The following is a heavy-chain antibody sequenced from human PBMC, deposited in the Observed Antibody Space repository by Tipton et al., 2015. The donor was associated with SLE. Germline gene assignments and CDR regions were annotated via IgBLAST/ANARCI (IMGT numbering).Heavy chain of an antibody. D-gene: IGHD3-10*01. J-gene: IGHJ3*02. Sequence: TLSLTCAVSGYSISSGYFWGWIRQPPGKGLEWIGSIYHSGSTYYNPSLKSRVTISVDTSKNQFSLNLRSVTAADTALYYCARAPLSTVVPFDIWGQGTMVTVSS. CDR1: GYSISSGYF. CDR3: ARAPLSTVVPFDI. V-gene: IGHV4-38-2*01. CDR2: IYHSGST.